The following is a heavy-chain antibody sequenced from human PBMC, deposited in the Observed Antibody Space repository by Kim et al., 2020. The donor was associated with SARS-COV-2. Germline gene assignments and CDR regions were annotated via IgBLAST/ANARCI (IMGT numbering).Heavy chain of an antibody. CDR2: ISYDGSNK. D-gene: IGHD2-15*01. CDR1: GFTFSSYG. V-gene: IGHV3-30*18. J-gene: IGHJ4*01. CDR3: AKDPGSCSGGSCFLFDY. Sequence: GGSLRLSCAASGFTFSSYGMHWVRQAPGKGLEWVAVISYDGSNKYYADSVKGRFTISRDNSKNTLYLQMNSLRAEDTAVYYCAKDPGSCSGGSCFLFDY.